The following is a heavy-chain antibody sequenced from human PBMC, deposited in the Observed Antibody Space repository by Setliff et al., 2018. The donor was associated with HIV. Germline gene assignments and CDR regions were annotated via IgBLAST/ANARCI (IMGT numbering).Heavy chain of an antibody. CDR3: ARHLGRDLGHSFET. CDR2: IWYDGSYK. D-gene: IGHD3-10*01. V-gene: IGHV3-33*03. J-gene: IGHJ3*02. Sequence: PGGSLRLSCAASGFTFSSYGMHWVRQAPGKGLEWVAVIWYDGSYKYYADSVKGRFTISRDNAKNSLYLQMNSLRTEDTAFYYCARHLGRDLGHSFETWGQGTMVTVSS. CDR1: GFTFSSYG.